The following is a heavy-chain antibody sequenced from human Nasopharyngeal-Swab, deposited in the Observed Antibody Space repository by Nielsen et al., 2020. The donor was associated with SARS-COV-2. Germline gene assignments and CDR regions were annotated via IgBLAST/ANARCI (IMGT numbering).Heavy chain of an antibody. D-gene: IGHD1-26*01. CDR3: AKEGGGGNYLYYYYYGMGV. V-gene: IGHV3-23*01. Sequence: WIRQPPGKGLEWVSVISGNGGTTYYADSVKGRFTISRDNSQNTLFLQMNSLRAEDTAVYYCAKEGGGGNYLYYYYYGMGVWGQGTTVTVSS. J-gene: IGHJ6*02. CDR2: ISGNGGTT.